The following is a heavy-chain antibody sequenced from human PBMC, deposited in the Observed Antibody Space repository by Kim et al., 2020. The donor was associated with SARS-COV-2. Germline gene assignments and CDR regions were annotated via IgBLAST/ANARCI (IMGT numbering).Heavy chain of an antibody. CDR3: AKVPGYYYASGSLYY. J-gene: IGHJ4*02. CDR1: GFNFSSYG. D-gene: IGHD3-10*01. CDR2: ISCDGSSK. Sequence: GGSLRLSCAASGFNFSSYGMHWVRQAPGKGLEWVSTISCDGSSKYYADSVKGRFTISRDNSKNTLYLQMNSLRAEDTAVYYCAKVPGYYYASGSLYYWGQRTLFTVSS. V-gene: IGHV3-30*18.